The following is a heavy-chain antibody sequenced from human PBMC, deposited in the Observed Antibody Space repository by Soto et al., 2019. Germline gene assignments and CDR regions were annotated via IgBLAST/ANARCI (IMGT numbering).Heavy chain of an antibody. CDR3: VSQRTTVPTQAYFDY. J-gene: IGHJ4*02. D-gene: IGHD4-17*01. CDR1: GGPVTNSSYY. V-gene: IGHV4-39*01. CDR2: VYYRGRS. Sequence: TLSLTCTVSGGPVTNSSYYWGWIRQSPGKGLEWIGSVYYRGRSYSKSSVKSRVTISVDTSKNRFSLSLNSVTASDTAVYFCVSQRTTVPTQAYFDYWGPGALVTVSS.